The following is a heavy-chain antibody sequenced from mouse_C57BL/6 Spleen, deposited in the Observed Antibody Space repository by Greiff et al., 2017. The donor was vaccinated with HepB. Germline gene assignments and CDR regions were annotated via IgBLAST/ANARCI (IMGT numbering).Heavy chain of an antibody. CDR1: GFTFSSYG. Sequence: EVQLVESGGDLVKPGGSLKLSCAASGFTFSSYGMSWVRQTPDKRLEWVATISSGGSYTYYPDSVKGRFTISRDNAKNTLYLQMSSLKSEDTAMYYCARQRPTGYFDVWGTGTTVTVSS. CDR3: ARQRPTGYFDV. CDR2: ISSGGSYT. J-gene: IGHJ1*03. D-gene: IGHD1-1*01. V-gene: IGHV5-6*01.